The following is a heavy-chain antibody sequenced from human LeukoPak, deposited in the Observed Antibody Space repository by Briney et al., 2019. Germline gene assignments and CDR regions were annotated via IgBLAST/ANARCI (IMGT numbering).Heavy chain of an antibody. CDR3: AREIFNGFDI. CDR2: ISYDGSNK. Sequence: GGSLRLSCAGSGFTFRSYAMHWVRQAPGKGLEWVAVISYDGSNKDYADSVKGRFTISRGNSKNTLFLQMNSLRAEDTAVYYCAREIFNGFDIWGQGTMVTVSS. J-gene: IGHJ3*02. V-gene: IGHV3-30-3*01. CDR1: GFTFRSYA.